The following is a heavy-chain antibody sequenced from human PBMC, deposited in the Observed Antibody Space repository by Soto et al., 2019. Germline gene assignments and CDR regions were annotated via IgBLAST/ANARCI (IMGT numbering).Heavy chain of an antibody. J-gene: IGHJ4*02. Sequence: EVHLVESGGGLVQPGGSLRLSCAASGFTFSSYSLNRVRQAPGKGLEWVSYITSSGTTVYYADSVRGRFTISRDNAKNSLYLQMNRLRDDDTAVYYCARGSSNWAYYFDFWGQGTLVTVSS. CDR2: ITSSGTTV. V-gene: IGHV3-48*02. CDR1: GFTFSSYS. CDR3: ARGSSNWAYYFDF. D-gene: IGHD6-13*01.